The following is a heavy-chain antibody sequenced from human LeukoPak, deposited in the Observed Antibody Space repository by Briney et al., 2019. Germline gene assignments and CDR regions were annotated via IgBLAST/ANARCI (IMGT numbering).Heavy chain of an antibody. CDR2: INWKGGRT. CDR1: AFTLEGFG. V-gene: IGHV3-20*04. J-gene: IGHJ4*02. D-gene: IGHD6-19*01. CDR3: AKLAGTGGFDY. Sequence: GGSLRLSCAASAFTLEGFGTSWVRRAPRKGLEWVSGINWKGGRTGYADSVKGRLSTSRDNAKNSLYLQMNSPRDEDTALYYCAKLAGTGGFDYWGQGTLVTVSS.